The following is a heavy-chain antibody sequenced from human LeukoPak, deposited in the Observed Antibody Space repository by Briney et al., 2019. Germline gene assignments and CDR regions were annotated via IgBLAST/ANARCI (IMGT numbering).Heavy chain of an antibody. J-gene: IGHJ6*04. CDR1: GYSFSTYW. CDR2: IYPGDSDT. V-gene: IGHV5-51*01. D-gene: IGHD1-26*01. CDR3: ARKRVGASVDV. Sequence: GEALQISCKGSGYSFSTYWIGWVRPMPGKGLEWMGLIYPGDSDTRYSPSFQGQVTISADKSISTAYLQWSSLKASDTAMYYCARKRVGASVDVWGKGTTVTVSS.